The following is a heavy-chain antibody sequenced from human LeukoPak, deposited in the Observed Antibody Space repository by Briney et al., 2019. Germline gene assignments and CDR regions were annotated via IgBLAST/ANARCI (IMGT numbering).Heavy chain of an antibody. CDR1: GGSISSTRYY. Sequence: NPSDTLSLTCTVSGGSISSTRYYSGWLRQPPGKGLEWFANIYYSTSTYYSPSIRSRLTISVDTSKRQFSLKLTSVTAADTAVYYCARHASVSGNWPRPLDYWGQGSLVTVSS. D-gene: IGHD3-3*01. V-gene: IGHV4-39*01. J-gene: IGHJ4*02. CDR3: ARHASVSGNWPRPLDY. CDR2: IYYSTST.